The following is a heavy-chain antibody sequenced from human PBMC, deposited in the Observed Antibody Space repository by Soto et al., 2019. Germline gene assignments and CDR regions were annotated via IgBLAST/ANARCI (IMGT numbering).Heavy chain of an antibody. V-gene: IGHV1-8*01. CDR1: GYTFTSYD. D-gene: IGHD6-19*01. J-gene: IGHJ4*02. Sequence: QVPLVQSGAEVKKPGASVKVSCKASGYTFTSYDINWVRQATGQGLEWMGWMNPNSGNTGYAQKFQGRVTMTRNTSISTAYMELSSLRSEDTAVYYCAIDYSSGWYYYFDYWGQGTLVTVSS. CDR3: AIDYSSGWYYYFDY. CDR2: MNPNSGNT.